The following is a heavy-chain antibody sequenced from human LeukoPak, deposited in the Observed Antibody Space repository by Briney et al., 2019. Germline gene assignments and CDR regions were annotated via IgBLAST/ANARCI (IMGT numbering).Heavy chain of an antibody. J-gene: IGHJ4*02. CDR1: GFTLRYYQ. D-gene: IGHD3-3*01. CDR3: AKEGIFPTYYFDY. V-gene: IGHV3-48*01. Sequence: GGSLRLSCATSGFTLRYYQMNWVRQAPGKGLEWVSYINVVNGAIYYADSVKGRFTISGDIATNSVYLQMNSLRAEDTAVYYCAKEGIFPTYYFDYWGQGTLVTVSP. CDR2: INVVNGAI.